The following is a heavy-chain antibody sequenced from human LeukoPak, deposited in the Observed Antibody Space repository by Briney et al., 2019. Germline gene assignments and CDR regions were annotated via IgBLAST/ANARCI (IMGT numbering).Heavy chain of an antibody. J-gene: IGHJ4*02. Sequence: GGSLRLSCAASGFSFSNYWMTWVRQSPGKGLEWVAIIKPDGSDSYSVDSEKGRFTVSRDNAKNSLYLQMSSLRAEDTAVYYCARGGHRQKEFWGQGTLVTVSS. CDR1: GFSFSNYW. CDR3: ARGGHRQKEF. D-gene: IGHD3-10*01. V-gene: IGHV3-7*01. CDR2: IKPDGSDS.